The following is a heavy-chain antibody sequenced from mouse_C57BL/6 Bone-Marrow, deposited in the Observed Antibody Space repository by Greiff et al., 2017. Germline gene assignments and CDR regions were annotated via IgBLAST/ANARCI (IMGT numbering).Heavy chain of an antibody. J-gene: IGHJ3*01. Sequence: VQLQQSGPELVKPGASVTISCKASGYAFSSSWMNWVKQRPGKGLEWIGRIYPGDGDTNYNWKFQGKAQLTADKSSCTAYIVLRSLTSEDSAVYCCARSPSTAQATGPWFADWGQGTLVTVSA. D-gene: IGHD3-2*02. V-gene: IGHV1-82*01. CDR2: IYPGDGDT. CDR3: ARSPSTAQATGPWFAD. CDR1: GYAFSSSW.